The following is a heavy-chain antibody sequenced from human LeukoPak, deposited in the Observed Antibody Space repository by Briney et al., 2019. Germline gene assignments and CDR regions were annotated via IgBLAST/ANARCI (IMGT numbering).Heavy chain of an antibody. CDR1: GFTFSSYS. J-gene: IGHJ6*02. D-gene: IGHD5-12*01. CDR2: ISSSSSYI. Sequence: PGGSLRLSCAASGFTFSSYSMNWVRQAPGKGLEWVSSISSSSSYIYYADSAKGRFTISRDNAKNSLYLQMNSLRAEDTAVYYCARDERYSYGMDVWGQGTTVTVSS. CDR3: ARDERYSYGMDV. V-gene: IGHV3-21*01.